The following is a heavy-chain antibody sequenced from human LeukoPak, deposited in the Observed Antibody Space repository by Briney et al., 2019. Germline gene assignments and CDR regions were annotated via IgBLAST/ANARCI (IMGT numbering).Heavy chain of an antibody. D-gene: IGHD6-19*01. CDR3: ARDSGIAVAGTAANDAFDI. Sequence: GGSLRLSCAASGFTFSIYWMSWVRQAPGNGLEWVANIKQDGNEKYYVDSVKGRFTISRDNAKNSLYLQMNSLRAEDTAVYYCARDSGIAVAGTAANDAFDIWGQGTMVTVSS. J-gene: IGHJ3*02. CDR2: IKQDGNEK. CDR1: GFTFSIYW. V-gene: IGHV3-7*01.